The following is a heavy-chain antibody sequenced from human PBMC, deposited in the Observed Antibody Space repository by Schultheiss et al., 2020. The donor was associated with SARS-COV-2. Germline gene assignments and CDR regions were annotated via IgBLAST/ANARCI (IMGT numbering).Heavy chain of an antibody. CDR1: GGSISSGDYY. CDR3: ARHGGYSYGYYYYGMDV. CDR2: IYYSGST. J-gene: IGHJ6*02. D-gene: IGHD5-18*01. V-gene: IGHV4-30-4*01. Sequence: SETLSLTCTVSGGSISSGDYYWSWIRQPPGKGLEWIGYIYYSGSTYYNPSLKSRVTISVDTSKNQFSLKLSSVTAADTAVYYCARHGGYSYGYYYYGMDVWGQGTTVTVSS.